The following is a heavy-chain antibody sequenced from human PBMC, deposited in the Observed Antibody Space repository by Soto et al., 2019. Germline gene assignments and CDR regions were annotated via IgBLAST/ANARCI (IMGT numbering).Heavy chain of an antibody. D-gene: IGHD3-10*01. CDR3: ARHGARYSYGSGNRNYCYYAMDV. J-gene: IGHJ6*02. CDR2: IYYSGST. V-gene: IGHV4-39*01. Sequence: SETLSLTCTVSGDSISSSSTYYWGWIRQPPGKGLEWIVNIYYSGSTYYNPSLRSRVTISVDTSKNQFSLTLSSVTAADTAMYYCARHGARYSYGSGNRNYCYYAMDVWGQGTTVTVSS. CDR1: GDSISSSSTYY.